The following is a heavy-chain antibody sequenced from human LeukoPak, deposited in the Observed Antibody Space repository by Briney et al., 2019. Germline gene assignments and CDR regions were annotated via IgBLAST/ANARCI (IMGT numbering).Heavy chain of an antibody. CDR3: ARGGSTIFGVVDY. Sequence: GASVKVSCKASGYTFTGYYIHWVRQAPGQGLEWMGWINPSSGGANYAQKFQGRVTMTRDMSITTAYMDLSRLKSDDTAVYYCARGGSTIFGVVDYWGHGTLVTVSS. J-gene: IGHJ4*01. CDR2: INPSSGGA. D-gene: IGHD3-3*01. V-gene: IGHV1-2*02. CDR1: GYTFTGYY.